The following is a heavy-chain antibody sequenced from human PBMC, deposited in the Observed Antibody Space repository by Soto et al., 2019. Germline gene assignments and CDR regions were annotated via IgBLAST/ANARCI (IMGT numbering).Heavy chain of an antibody. J-gene: IGHJ6*02. CDR3: ARDLPQYSSSFLYYSMDA. D-gene: IGHD6-6*01. CDR2: ISAYNGNT. CDR1: GYTFTSYG. Sequence: QVQLVQSGAEVKKPGASVKVSCKASGYTFTSYGISWVRQAPGQGLEWMGWISAYNGNTNYAQKLQGRVTMTTDTSTSTAYMELRSLRSDDTAVYYCARDLPQYSSSFLYYSMDAWGQGTTVTVSS. V-gene: IGHV1-18*04.